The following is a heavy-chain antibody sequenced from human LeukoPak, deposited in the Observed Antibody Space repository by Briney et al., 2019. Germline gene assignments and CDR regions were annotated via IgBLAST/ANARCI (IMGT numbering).Heavy chain of an antibody. J-gene: IGHJ4*02. CDR1: GGSISSYY. CDR3: AKDPTDFDSSGQTYFDY. CDR2: ISASGGST. D-gene: IGHD3-22*01. V-gene: IGHV3-23*01. Sequence: ETLSLTCTVSGGSISSYYWSWIRQPPGKGLEWVSGISASGGSTYYAGSVKGRFTISRDNSKNTLYLQMNSLRAEDTAVYYCAKDPTDFDSSGQTYFDYWGQGTLVTVSS.